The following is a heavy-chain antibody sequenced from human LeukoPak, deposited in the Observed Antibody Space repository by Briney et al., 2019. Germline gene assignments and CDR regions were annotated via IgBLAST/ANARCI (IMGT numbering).Heavy chain of an antibody. CDR1: GYTFTGYY. J-gene: IGHJ5*02. Sequence: ASVKVSCKASGYTFTGYYMHWVRQAPGQGLEWMGWINPNSGGTNYAQKFQGRVTMTRDTSISTAYMGLSRLRSDDTAVYYCARGPSTSPNCPTDWFDPWGQGTLVTVSS. D-gene: IGHD2-2*01. V-gene: IGHV1-2*02. CDR3: ARGPSTSPNCPTDWFDP. CDR2: INPNSGGT.